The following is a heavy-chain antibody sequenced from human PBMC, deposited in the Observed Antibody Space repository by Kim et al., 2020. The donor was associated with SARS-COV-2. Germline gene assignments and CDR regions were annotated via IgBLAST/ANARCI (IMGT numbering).Heavy chain of an antibody. Sequence: TIYAQKLQGRVTMTRDTSISTAYMELSRLRSDDTAVYYCARTIFGSGDYWGQGTLVTVSS. CDR2: T. D-gene: IGHD3-3*01. J-gene: IGHJ4*02. V-gene: IGHV1-2*02. CDR3: ARTIFGSGDY.